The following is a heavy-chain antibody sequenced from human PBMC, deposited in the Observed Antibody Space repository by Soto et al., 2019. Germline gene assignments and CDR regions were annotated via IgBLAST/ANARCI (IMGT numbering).Heavy chain of an antibody. D-gene: IGHD3-10*01. CDR3: ARDFPDYYGSGNDAFDI. J-gene: IGHJ3*02. Sequence: GGSLRLSCAASGFTFSSYSMNWVRQAPGKGLEWVSYISSSSSTIYYADSVKGRFTISRDNAKNSLYLQMNSLRDEDTAVYYCARDFPDYYGSGNDAFDIWGQGTMVTVSS. CDR1: GFTFSSYS. CDR2: ISSSSSTI. V-gene: IGHV3-48*02.